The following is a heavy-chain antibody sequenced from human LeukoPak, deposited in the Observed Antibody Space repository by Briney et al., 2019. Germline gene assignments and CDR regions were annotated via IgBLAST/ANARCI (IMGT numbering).Heavy chain of an antibody. CDR3: TRPEGTWIQPKYYFAY. CDR1: GFTFNSYA. J-gene: IGHJ4*02. Sequence: GGSLRLSCAASGFTFNSYAMHWVRQAPGKGLEWVAVLSYNGNNKYYADSVKGRFTISRDNSKSTLYLQMNSLRTEDTAVYYCTRPEGTWIQPKYYFAYWGQGTLVTVSS. V-gene: IGHV3-30-3*01. CDR2: LSYNGNNK. D-gene: IGHD5-18*01.